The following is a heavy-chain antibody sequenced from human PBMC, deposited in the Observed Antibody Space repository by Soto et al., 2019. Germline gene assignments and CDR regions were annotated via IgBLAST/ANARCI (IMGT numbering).Heavy chain of an antibody. J-gene: IGHJ4*02. D-gene: IGHD2-15*01. CDR1: GGTFSSYT. CDR3: ARDLMDGGTPDRADY. Sequence: QVQLVQSGAEVKKPGSSVKVSCKASGGTFSSYTISWVRQAPGQGLEWMGRIIPILGIANYAQKFQGRVTITADKSTRTAYMELSSLRSEDTAVYYCARDLMDGGTPDRADYWGQGTLVTVSS. V-gene: IGHV1-69*08. CDR2: IIPILGIA.